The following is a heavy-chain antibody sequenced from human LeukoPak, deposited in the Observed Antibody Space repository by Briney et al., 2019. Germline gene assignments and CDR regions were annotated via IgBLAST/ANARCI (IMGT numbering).Heavy chain of an antibody. D-gene: IGHD4-11*01. CDR2: ISSSSSYT. Sequence: KPGGSLRLSCAASGFTFSDYCMSWIRQAPGKGLEWVSYISSSSSYTNYADSVKGRFTISRDNAKNSLYLRMNSLRAEDTAVYFCARGEYSYIENPPPRFDYWGQGTLVTVSS. J-gene: IGHJ4*02. CDR3: ARGEYSYIENPPPRFDY. CDR1: GFTFSDYC. V-gene: IGHV3-11*06.